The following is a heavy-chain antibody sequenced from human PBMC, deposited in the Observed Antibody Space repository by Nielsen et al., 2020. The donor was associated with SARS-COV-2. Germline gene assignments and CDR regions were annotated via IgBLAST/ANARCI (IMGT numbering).Heavy chain of an antibody. V-gene: IGHV3-33*03. Sequence: GESLKISCAASGFIFSSNGMHWVRQAPGKGLEWVAVIWYDGSNKYYADSVKGRFTISRDNAQSSLYLLMNNLRAEDTAVYYCASSGWLDYWGQGTRVTVSS. CDR1: GFIFSSNG. J-gene: IGHJ4*02. D-gene: IGHD6-19*01. CDR2: IWYDGSNK. CDR3: ASSGWLDY.